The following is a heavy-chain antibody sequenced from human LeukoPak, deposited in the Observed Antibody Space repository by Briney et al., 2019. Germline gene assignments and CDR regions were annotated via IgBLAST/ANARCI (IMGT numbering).Heavy chain of an antibody. Sequence: GGSLRLSCAASGFPFSDHYMDWVRQAPGKGLEWVGRTRNKANSYTTEYAASVKGRFTISRDDSKNSRYLQMNSLKTEDTAVYYCARVVIVGATWHFDYWGQGTLVTVSS. CDR1: GFPFSDHY. CDR2: TRNKANSYTT. V-gene: IGHV3-72*01. D-gene: IGHD1-26*01. CDR3: ARVVIVGATWHFDY. J-gene: IGHJ4*02.